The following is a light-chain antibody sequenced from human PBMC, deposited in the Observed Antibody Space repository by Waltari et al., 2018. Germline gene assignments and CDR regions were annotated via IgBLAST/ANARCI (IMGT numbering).Light chain of an antibody. J-gene: IGLJ3*02. CDR2: EDN. Sequence: NFMLTQPHSASESPGKTVTISCTASSGSIASNHVQWHQRRPDSAPKTLIYEDNKRPSGVPDRFSGSIDSSSNSASLTISGLKTEDEADYYCQSFQNSQTVFGGGTKLTVL. CDR3: QSFQNSQTV. CDR1: SGSIASNH. V-gene: IGLV6-57*02.